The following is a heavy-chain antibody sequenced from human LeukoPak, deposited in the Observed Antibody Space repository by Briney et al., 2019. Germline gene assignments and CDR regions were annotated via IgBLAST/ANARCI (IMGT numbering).Heavy chain of an antibody. CDR2: IYYSGST. CDR3: VRATDMVRGVVGAFDL. CDR1: GDSISSSSYY. J-gene: IGHJ3*01. V-gene: IGHV4-39*07. Sequence: PSETLSLTCTVSGDSISSSSYYWAWIRQPPGKGLEWIGSIYYSGSTYYNPSLKSRVTISVGTSKTQFSLKLRSVTAADTALYYCVRATDMVRGVVGAFDLWGQGTMVTVSS. D-gene: IGHD3-10*01.